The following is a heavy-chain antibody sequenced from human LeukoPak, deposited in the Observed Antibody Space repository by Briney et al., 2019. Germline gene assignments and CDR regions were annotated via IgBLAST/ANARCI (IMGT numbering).Heavy chain of an antibody. Sequence: ASVKVSCKASGYTFTGYYMNWVRQAPGQGLEWMGWINPNSGGTNYAQKFQGRVTMTRDTSISTAYMELSSLRSEDTAVYYCARDRFRYCSTTTCEGGAFDIWGQGTMVTVSS. CDR3: ARDRFRYCSTTTCEGGAFDI. CDR2: INPNSGGT. J-gene: IGHJ3*02. D-gene: IGHD2-2*01. CDR1: GYTFTGYY. V-gene: IGHV1-2*02.